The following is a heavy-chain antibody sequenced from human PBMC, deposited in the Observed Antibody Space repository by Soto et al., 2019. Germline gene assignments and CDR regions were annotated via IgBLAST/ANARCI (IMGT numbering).Heavy chain of an antibody. V-gene: IGHV3-30*18. CDR3: AKIHYGDYLDAFDI. J-gene: IGHJ3*02. D-gene: IGHD4-17*01. CDR2: ISYDGSNK. Sequence: QVQLVESGGGVVQPGRSLRLSCAASGFTFSSYGMHWVRQAPGKGLEWVAVISYDGSNKYYADSVKGRFTISRDNSKNTLYLPMNSLRAEDTAVYYCAKIHYGDYLDAFDIWGQGTMVTVSS. CDR1: GFTFSSYG.